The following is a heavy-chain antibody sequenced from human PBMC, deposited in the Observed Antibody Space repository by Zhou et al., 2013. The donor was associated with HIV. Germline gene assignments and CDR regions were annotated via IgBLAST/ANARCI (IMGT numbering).Heavy chain of an antibody. CDR3: ARLRRLLWFGEPNRGAFDI. D-gene: IGHD3-10*01. CDR1: GYTFTSYG. J-gene: IGHJ3*02. V-gene: IGHV1-18*01. Sequence: VQLVQSGAEVKKPGASVKVSCKASGYTFTSYGISWVRQAPGQGLEWMGWISAYNGNTNYAQNLQGRVTMTTDTSTRIAYMELRSLRSDDTAVYYCARLRRLLWFGEPNRGAFDIWGQGQWSPSLQ. CDR2: ISAYNGNT.